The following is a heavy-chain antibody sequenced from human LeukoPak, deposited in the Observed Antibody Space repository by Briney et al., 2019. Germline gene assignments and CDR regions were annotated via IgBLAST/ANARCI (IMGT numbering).Heavy chain of an antibody. V-gene: IGHV3-7*04. J-gene: IGHJ4*02. CDR1: GFTFSSYW. CDR2: IKHDGSEK. CDR3: ARGSYQIVY. Sequence: PGGSLRLSCAASGFTFSSYWMSWVRQAPGRGLEWVANIKHDGSEKYYVDSVKGRFTISRDNAKNSLYLQMDSLRAEDTAVYYCARGSYQIVYWGQGTLVTVSS. D-gene: IGHD3-16*02.